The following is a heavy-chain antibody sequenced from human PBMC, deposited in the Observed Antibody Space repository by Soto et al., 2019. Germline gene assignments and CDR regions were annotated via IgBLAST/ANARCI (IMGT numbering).Heavy chain of an antibody. V-gene: IGHV1-8*01. J-gene: IGHJ5*02. CDR1: GYTFTSYD. Sequence: QVQLVQSGAEVKKPGASVKVSCKASGYTFTSYDINWVRQATGQGLEWMGWMNPNSGNTGYAQKFQGRVTMTRNTSISTAYREVSSLISEEAAVYYCGRATYYFDSGGYYYAGWFDPWGQGTLVTVSS. CDR3: GRATYYFDSGGYYYAGWFDP. D-gene: IGHD3-22*01. CDR2: MNPNSGNT.